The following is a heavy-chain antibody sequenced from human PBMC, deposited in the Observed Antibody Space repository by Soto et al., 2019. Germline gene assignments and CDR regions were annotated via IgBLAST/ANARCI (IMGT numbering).Heavy chain of an antibody. CDR3: AMGIFDN. J-gene: IGHJ4*02. Sequence: EVQLLESGGGLVQPGGSLRLSCAASGFTFSSYAITWVRQAPGKGLEWVSSISGSGGNPYYADSVKGRFTISGDNSKNTLYLQMNSLRAEDTAVYYCAMGIFDNWGQGTLVTVSS. CDR2: ISGSGGNP. D-gene: IGHD7-27*01. CDR1: GFTFSSYA. V-gene: IGHV3-23*01.